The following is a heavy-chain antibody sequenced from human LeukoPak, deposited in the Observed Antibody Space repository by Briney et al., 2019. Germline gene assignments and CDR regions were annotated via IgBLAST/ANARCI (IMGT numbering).Heavy chain of an antibody. J-gene: IGHJ5*02. CDR3: AKYPYIVVVPAAPMPTRAMYNWFDP. CDR1: GFTFSSYA. V-gene: IGHV3-23*01. Sequence: LAGGSLRLSCAASGFTFSSYAMSWVRQAPGKGLEWVSAISGSGGSTYYADSVKGRFTISRDNSKNTLYLQMNSPRAEDTAVYYCAKYPYIVVVPAAPMPTRAMYNWFDPWGQGTLVTVSS. CDR2: ISGSGGST. D-gene: IGHD2-2*01.